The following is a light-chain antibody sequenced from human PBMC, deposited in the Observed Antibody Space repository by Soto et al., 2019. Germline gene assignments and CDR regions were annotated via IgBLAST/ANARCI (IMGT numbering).Light chain of an antibody. CDR3: QQYYSPPLS. CDR2: WAS. V-gene: IGKV4-1*01. J-gene: IGKJ4*01. Sequence: DIVMTQSPDSLAVSLGERATINCKSSQSLLFSSNNKNYLAWYQQKGGQPPKLLIYWASTRESGVPDRFSGSGSGTDFTLTITSLKAEDVAVYYCQQYYSPPLSLGGGTKVDIK. CDR1: QSLLFSSNNKNY.